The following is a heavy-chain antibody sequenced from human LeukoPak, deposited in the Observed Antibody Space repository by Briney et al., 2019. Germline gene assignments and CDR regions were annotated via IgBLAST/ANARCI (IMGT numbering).Heavy chain of an antibody. J-gene: IGHJ6*02. CDR3: ARMIVVPPYYYYYGMDV. V-gene: IGHV1-8*01. CDR1: GHTFTSYD. CDR2: MNPNSGNT. Sequence: GASVKVSCKASGHTFTSYDINWVRQATGQGLEWMGWMNPNSGNTGYAQKFQGRVTMTRNTSISTAYMELSSLRSEDTAVYYCARMIVVPPYYYYYGMDVWGQGTTVTVSS. D-gene: IGHD3-22*01.